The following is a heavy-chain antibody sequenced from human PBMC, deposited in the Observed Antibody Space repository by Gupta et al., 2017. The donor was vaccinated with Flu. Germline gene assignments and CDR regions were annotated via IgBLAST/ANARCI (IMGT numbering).Heavy chain of an antibody. Sequence: EVQKVESGGGLFKPGGSLTLPCAASSLIRSDADMNCVRQGRGKGWEWVGRRKRHADGRTKDCAKPVRSRYTITSDDSKNTLFQQRRRRKTEDAAEYFCTTDCSGDITFDIWGQGTLVTVSS. CDR1: SLIRSDAD. D-gene: IGHD2-15*01. V-gene: IGHV3-15*07. CDR2: RKRHADGRTK. J-gene: IGHJ3*02. CDR3: TTDCSGDITFDI.